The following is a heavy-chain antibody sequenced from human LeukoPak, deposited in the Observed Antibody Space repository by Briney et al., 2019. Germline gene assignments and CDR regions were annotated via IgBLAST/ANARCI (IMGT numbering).Heavy chain of an antibody. V-gene: IGHV1-2*02. J-gene: IGHJ5*02. CDR1: GYTFTGYY. CDR3: ARDGLIAAAGTNWFDP. Sequence: SSVKVSCKSSGYTFTGYYMHWVRQAPGQGLEWMGWINPNSGGTHYAQKFQGRVTMTRDTSISTAYMELSRLRSDDTVVYYCARDGLIAAAGTNWFDPWGQGTLVTVSS. D-gene: IGHD6-13*01. CDR2: INPNSGGT.